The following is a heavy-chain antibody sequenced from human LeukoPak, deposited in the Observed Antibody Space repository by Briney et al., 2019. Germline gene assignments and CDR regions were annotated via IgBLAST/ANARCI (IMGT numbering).Heavy chain of an antibody. J-gene: IGHJ5*02. CDR3: ARVASGYCSSTSCYRGENWFDP. V-gene: IGHV1-69*13. CDR2: IIPIFGAA. CDR1: GGTFSSYA. D-gene: IGHD2-2*01. Sequence: ASVKVSCKASGGTFSSYAISWVRQAPGQGLEWMGGIIPIFGAANYAQKFQGRVTITADESTSTAYMELSSLRSEDTAVYYCARVASGYCSSTSCYRGENWFDPWGQGTLVTVSS.